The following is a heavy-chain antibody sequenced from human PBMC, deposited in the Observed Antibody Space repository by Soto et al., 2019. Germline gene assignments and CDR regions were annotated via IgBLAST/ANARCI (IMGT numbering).Heavy chain of an antibody. V-gene: IGHV4-31*03. Sequence: QVQLQESGPGLVKPPQTLSLTCTVSGGSISSGDYYWSWIRQHPGKGLEWIGTIYFSGTTYYNPSLKSRVTISVDTSKSQFSLKLSSVTAADTAVYYCARRDRSGFSYWLDTWGQGTLVTVSS. CDR1: GGSISSGDYY. D-gene: IGHD3-22*01. CDR2: IYFSGTT. CDR3: ARRDRSGFSYWLDT. J-gene: IGHJ5*02.